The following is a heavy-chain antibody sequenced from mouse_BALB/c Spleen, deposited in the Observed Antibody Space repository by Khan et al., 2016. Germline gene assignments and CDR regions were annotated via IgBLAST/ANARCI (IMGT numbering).Heavy chain of an antibody. D-gene: IGHD1-3*01. V-gene: IGHV1-4*01. CDR3: ARSRRMGGTSLFDY. CDR1: GYTFTIYT. CDR2: INPSSGYT. Sequence: QVQLQQSGAELARPGASVKMSCKASGYTFTIYTMHWVKQRPGQGLEWIGYINPSSGYTNYNQKFKDKATLTADKSSSTAYMQLSSLTSEDSAVYYCARSRRMGGTSLFDYWGQATPLTVSS. J-gene: IGHJ2*01.